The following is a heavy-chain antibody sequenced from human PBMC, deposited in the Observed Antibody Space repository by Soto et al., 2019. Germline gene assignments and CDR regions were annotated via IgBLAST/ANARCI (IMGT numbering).Heavy chain of an antibody. CDR2: ISGFNGKT. V-gene: IGHV1-18*01. CDR1: GYTFTSYG. CDR3: ARERWGTITTGQRFDP. D-gene: IGHD3-16*01. J-gene: IGHJ5*02. Sequence: QIQLLQSGGEVKKPGASVKVSCKASGYTFTSYGISWVRQAPGQGLEWMGWISGFNGKTSYAQKHQGRVTMPTDTSTSTVYMELRSLRSDDTAVYYCARERWGTITTGQRFDPWCQGTMVTVSS.